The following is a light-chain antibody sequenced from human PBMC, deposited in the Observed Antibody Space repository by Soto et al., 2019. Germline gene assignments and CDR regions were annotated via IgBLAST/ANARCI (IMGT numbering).Light chain of an antibody. CDR1: HGISSN. J-gene: IGKJ1*01. V-gene: IGKV3D-15*01. CDR2: GAS. Sequence: DIVMAHVPGRLSEPLGEGPSVSCSAHHGISSNLAWYQQKPGQAPRLLIYGASSRATGIPDRFSGGGSGTEFTLTISSLQPEDFAVYYCQQYNNWPLTFGQGTKVDIK. CDR3: QQYNNWPLT.